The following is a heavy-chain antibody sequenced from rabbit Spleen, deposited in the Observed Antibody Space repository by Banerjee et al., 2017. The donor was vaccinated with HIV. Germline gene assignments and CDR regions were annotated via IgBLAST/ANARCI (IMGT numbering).Heavy chain of an antibody. Sequence: QSLEESGGDLVKPGASLTLTCTASGFSLSYNYWICWVRQAPGKGLEWIGCIVAGSSGSTYYATWAKGRFTISKGSSTTVTLQMTSLTAADTATYFCARGAASDLWGPGTLVTVS. CDR1: GFSLSYNYW. CDR3: ARGAASDL. J-gene: IGHJ4*01. V-gene: IGHV1S40*01. D-gene: IGHD1-1*01. CDR2: IVAGSSGST.